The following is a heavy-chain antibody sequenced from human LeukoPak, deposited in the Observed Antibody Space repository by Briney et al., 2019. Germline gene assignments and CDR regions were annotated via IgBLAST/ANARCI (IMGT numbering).Heavy chain of an antibody. Sequence: GGSLRLSCAASGFTFSSYNMNWVRQTPWKGLEWVSYINSLSSTIYYADSVKGRFTISRDNAKNSLYLQMNSLRAEDTGVYYCARSGTYNWFDPWGQGTLVTVSS. CDR1: GFTFSSYN. CDR3: ARSGTYNWFDP. V-gene: IGHV3-48*01. CDR2: INSLSSTI. D-gene: IGHD1-26*01. J-gene: IGHJ5*02.